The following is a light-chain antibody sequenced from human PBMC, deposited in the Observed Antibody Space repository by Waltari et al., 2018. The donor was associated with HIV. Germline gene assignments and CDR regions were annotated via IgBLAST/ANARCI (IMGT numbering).Light chain of an antibody. CDR3: QSADSSGALGV. J-gene: IGLJ2*01. CDR2: KDN. Sequence: YELTQPPSVSVSPGQTARITCSGDALPDQFAHCYQQRPGQAPILLIFKDNKRPPGIPERFSGSSSGTTVTLTISGVQAEDEADYYCQSADSSGALGVFGGGTKLTVL. CDR1: ALPDQF. V-gene: IGLV3-25*03.